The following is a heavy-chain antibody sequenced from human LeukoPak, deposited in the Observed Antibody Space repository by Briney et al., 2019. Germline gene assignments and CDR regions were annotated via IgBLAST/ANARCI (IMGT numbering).Heavy chain of an antibody. CDR3: ARAEVADPYYYYYMDV. D-gene: IGHD2-15*01. V-gene: IGHV3-23*01. CDR1: GFTFSSYG. J-gene: IGHJ6*03. Sequence: GGSLRLSCAASGFTFSSYGMSWVRQAPGKGLEWVSAISGSGGSTYYADSVKGRFTISRDNSKNTLYLQMNSLRAEDTAVYYCARAEVADPYYYYYMDVWGKGTTVTISS. CDR2: ISGSGGST.